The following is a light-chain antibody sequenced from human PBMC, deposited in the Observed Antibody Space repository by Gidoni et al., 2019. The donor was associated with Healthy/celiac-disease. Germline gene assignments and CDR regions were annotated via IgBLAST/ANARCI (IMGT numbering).Light chain of an antibody. CDR1: SVLYSSDNKNY. CDR2: WAS. V-gene: IGKV4-1*01. Sequence: SVLYSSDNKNYLAWYQQKPGQPPNLLIYWASTRESGVPDRFSGSGSGTDFTLTISSLQAEDVAVYYCQQYYSTPYTFXQXTKLEIK. J-gene: IGKJ2*01. CDR3: QQYYSTPYT.